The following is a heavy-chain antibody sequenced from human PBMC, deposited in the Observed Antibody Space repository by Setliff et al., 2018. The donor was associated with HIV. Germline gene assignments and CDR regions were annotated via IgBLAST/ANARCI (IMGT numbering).Heavy chain of an antibody. Sequence: KTSETLSLTCAVYGGSLGGYYWSWIRQPPGKGLEWIGEINHGGSTNYNPSLKSRVSISLDTSNNQFSLKLSSVTAADTAVYYCARRSLYDYVWGSRGDWYFDLWGRGTLVTVSS. CDR1: GGSLGGYY. CDR2: INHGGST. CDR3: ARRSLYDYVWGSRGDWYFDL. V-gene: IGHV4-34*01. J-gene: IGHJ2*01. D-gene: IGHD3-16*01.